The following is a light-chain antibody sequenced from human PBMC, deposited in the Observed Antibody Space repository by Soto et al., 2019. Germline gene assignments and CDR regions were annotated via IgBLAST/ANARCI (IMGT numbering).Light chain of an antibody. V-gene: IGLV1-40*01. CDR2: VNT. Sequence: QSVLTQPPSVSGAPGQRVTVSCTGSSSNIGARFDVHWYRHLPGTAPKLLISVNTNGPSGVADRFSGSKPGTSASLAIAGLRAEDEADYYCQSYDGSLAGFVFGTGTKSPS. J-gene: IGLJ1*01. CDR1: SSNIGARFD. CDR3: QSYDGSLAGFV.